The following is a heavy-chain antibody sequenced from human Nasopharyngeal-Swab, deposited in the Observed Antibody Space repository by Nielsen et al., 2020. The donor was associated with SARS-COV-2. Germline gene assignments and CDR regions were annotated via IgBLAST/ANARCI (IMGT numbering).Heavy chain of an antibody. Sequence: WIRQPPGKGLEWAANIKQDGSEKYYVDSVKGRFTISRDNSKNTLYLQMNSLRAEDTAVYYCASSHDFWSGSPYYYYYGMDVWGQGTTVTVSS. J-gene: IGHJ6*02. D-gene: IGHD3-3*01. CDR2: IKQDGSEK. V-gene: IGHV3-7*03. CDR3: ASSHDFWSGSPYYYYYGMDV.